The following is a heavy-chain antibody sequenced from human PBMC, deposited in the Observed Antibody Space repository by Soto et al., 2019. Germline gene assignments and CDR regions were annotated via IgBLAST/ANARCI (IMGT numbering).Heavy chain of an antibody. CDR2: VYNSGTT. J-gene: IGHJ4*02. D-gene: IGHD6-19*01. V-gene: IGHV4-4*07. CDR1: GGSMTGYF. CDR3: ARTHWVSGTEY. Sequence: QVQLQESGPGLVKPSETLSLTCTVSGGSMTGYFWSWIRQPAGKALEWIGHVYNSGTTDYNPSLASRTTMAVDTSKRQFSLKVKSVTAADTAVYYCARTHWVSGTEYWGQGILVTVSS.